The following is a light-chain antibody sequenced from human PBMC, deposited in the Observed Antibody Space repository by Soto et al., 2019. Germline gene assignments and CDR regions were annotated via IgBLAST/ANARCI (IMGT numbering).Light chain of an antibody. CDR2: AAS. CDR3: QQSFSTPRT. V-gene: IGKV1-39*01. CDR1: QTISSY. J-gene: IGKJ1*01. Sequence: DLQMTQSPSSLSASVGDRVTITCRASQTISSYLSWYQQKRGKAPKLLIYAASSLQSGVPSRFSGSGSGTDFTLTISSLQPEDFATYFCQQSFSTPRTFGQGTKVEIK.